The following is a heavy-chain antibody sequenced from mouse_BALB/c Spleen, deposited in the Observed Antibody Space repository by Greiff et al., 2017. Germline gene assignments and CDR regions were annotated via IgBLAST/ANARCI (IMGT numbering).Heavy chain of an antibody. J-gene: IGHJ4*01. CDR2: IYPGDGDT. CDR3: ARTGRGYAMDY. CDR1: GYAFSSSW. V-gene: IGHV1-82*01. Sequence: VQLQESGPELVKPGASVKISCKASGYAFSSSWMNWVKQRPGQGLEWIGRIYPGDGDTNYNGKFKGKATLTADKSSSTAYMQLSSLTSVDSAVYSRARTGRGYAMDYWGQGTSVTVSS.